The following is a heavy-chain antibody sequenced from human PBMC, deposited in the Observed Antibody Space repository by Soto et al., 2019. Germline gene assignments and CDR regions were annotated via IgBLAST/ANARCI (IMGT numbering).Heavy chain of an antibody. CDR1: GFTFGDSY. V-gene: IGHV3-11*06. Sequence: QVQLVGSGGGLVPPGGSLRLSCAGSGFTFGDSYRSWIRQAPGKGLEWLSYISPGSRYPAYADSVKGRFTISRDNARRSLVLQMTSLTAEDTAMYYCVRGAGGGLFDPWGQGTMVTVSS. CDR2: ISPGSRYP. CDR3: VRGAGGGLFDP. D-gene: IGHD2-8*02. J-gene: IGHJ5*02.